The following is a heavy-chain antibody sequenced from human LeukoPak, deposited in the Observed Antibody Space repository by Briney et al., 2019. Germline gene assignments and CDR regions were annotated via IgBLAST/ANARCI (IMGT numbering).Heavy chain of an antibody. CDR1: GGSISTHY. CDR3: ATIKRGSIFGYFDF. D-gene: IGHD5-18*01. CDR2: VLDSERT. V-gene: IGHV4-59*11. Sequence: SETLSLTCTVSGGSISTHYWSWLRQPPGKGLEWLGDVLDSERTKDNPSLKSRATLSADTSKNQFSLRLTSVTAADSAVYYCATIKRGSIFGYFDFWGQGVLVTVSS. J-gene: IGHJ4*02.